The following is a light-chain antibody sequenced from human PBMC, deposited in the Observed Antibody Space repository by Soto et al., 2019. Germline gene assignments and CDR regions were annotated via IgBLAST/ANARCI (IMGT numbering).Light chain of an antibody. J-gene: IGKJ3*01. CDR3: QQYSSSLFT. V-gene: IGKV3-20*01. Sequence: EIVLTQSPGTLSLSSGERATLSCRASQSVSSSYLAWYQQKPGQAPRLLIYGGSSRATGIPDRFSGSGSGTDFTLTISRLEPEDFALYYCQQYSSSLFTFGPGTKVDIK. CDR2: GGS. CDR1: QSVSSSY.